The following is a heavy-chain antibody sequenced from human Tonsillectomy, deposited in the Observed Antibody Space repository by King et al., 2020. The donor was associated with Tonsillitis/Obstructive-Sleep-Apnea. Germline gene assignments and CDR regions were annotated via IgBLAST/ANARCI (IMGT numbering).Heavy chain of an antibody. D-gene: IGHD3-16*01. J-gene: IGHJ4*02. CDR2: IYSGGST. CDR3: ARGGNEAIDY. CDR1: GFTVSSNY. V-gene: IGHV3-66*01. Sequence: DVQLVESGGGLVQPGGSLRLSCAASGFTVSSNYMSWVCQAPGKGLEWVSVIYSGGSTFYADSVKGRFTISRDSSKNTLYLQMNSLRTEDTAVYYCARGGNEAIDYWGQGTLVTVSS.